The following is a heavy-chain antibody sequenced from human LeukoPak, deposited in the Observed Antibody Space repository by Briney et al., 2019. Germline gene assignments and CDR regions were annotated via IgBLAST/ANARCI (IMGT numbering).Heavy chain of an antibody. Sequence: SETLSLTCTVSGGSISSGDDYWSWIRQPPGKGLEWIGYIYYSGSTYYNPSLKSRVTISVDTSKNKFSLKLSSVTAADTAVYYCARDEVYCSSTSCYSKRDAFDIWGQGTMVTVSS. CDR2: IYYSGST. J-gene: IGHJ3*02. CDR3: ARDEVYCSSTSCYSKRDAFDI. V-gene: IGHV4-30-4*08. CDR1: GGSISSGDDY. D-gene: IGHD2-2*01.